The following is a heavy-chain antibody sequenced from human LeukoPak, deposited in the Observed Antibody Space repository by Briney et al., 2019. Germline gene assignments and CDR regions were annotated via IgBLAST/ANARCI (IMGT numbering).Heavy chain of an antibody. Sequence: QXXGSLRLSXAASGFTFSSYAMSWVRQAPGKGLEWVSAISGSGGSTYYADSVKGRFTISRDNSKNTLYLQMNSLRAEDTAVYYCAKETWERWQYYFDYWGQGTLVTVSS. CDR2: ISGSGGST. J-gene: IGHJ4*02. CDR1: GFTFSSYA. V-gene: IGHV3-23*01. D-gene: IGHD1-26*01. CDR3: AKETWERWQYYFDY.